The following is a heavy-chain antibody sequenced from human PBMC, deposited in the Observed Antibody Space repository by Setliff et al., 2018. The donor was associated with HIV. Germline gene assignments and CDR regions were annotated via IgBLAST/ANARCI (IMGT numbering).Heavy chain of an antibody. CDR2: IWHDGSNK. CDR3: ARDPLRGYCSGGTCYSAGHYYYYYYMDV. Sequence: GGSLRLSCAASGFTFSSYGMHWVRQAPGKGLEWVAVIWHDGSNKNYADSVKGRFTISRDNSKNTLDLQMNSLRAEDTAVYYCARDPLRGYCSGGTCYSAGHYYYYYYMDVWGKGTTVTVSS. D-gene: IGHD2-15*01. V-gene: IGHV3-33*01. CDR1: GFTFSSYG. J-gene: IGHJ6*03.